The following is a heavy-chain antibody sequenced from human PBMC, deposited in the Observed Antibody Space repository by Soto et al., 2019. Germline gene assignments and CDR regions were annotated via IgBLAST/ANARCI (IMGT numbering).Heavy chain of an antibody. CDR1: GGSISTYY. CDR3: ARATIFGVVEFDY. CDR2: IYYSGST. D-gene: IGHD3-3*01. V-gene: IGHV4-59*01. Sequence: SETLSLTCTVSGGSISTYYWHWIRQPPGKGLEWIGYIYYSGSTNYNPSLKSRVTISVDTSKNQFSLKLSSVTAADTAVYYCARATIFGVVEFDYWGQGTLVTVSS. J-gene: IGHJ4*02.